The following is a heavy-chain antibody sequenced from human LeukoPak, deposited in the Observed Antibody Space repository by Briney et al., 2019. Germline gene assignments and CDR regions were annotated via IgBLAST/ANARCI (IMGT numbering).Heavy chain of an antibody. Sequence: PSETLSLTCTVSGGSISSYYWSWIRQPPGKGLEWIGYIYYSGSTNYNPSLKSRVTISVDTSKNQFSLKLSSVTAADTAVYYCARDPIAAAPYYGMDVWGQGTTVTVSS. CDR1: GGSISSYY. CDR2: IYYSGST. J-gene: IGHJ6*02. V-gene: IGHV4-59*12. CDR3: ARDPIAAAPYYGMDV. D-gene: IGHD6-13*01.